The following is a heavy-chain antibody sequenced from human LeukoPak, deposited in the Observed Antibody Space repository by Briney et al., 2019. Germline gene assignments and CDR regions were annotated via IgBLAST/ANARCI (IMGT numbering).Heavy chain of an antibody. CDR2: ISYDGSNK. V-gene: IGHV3-30-3*01. D-gene: IGHD5-18*01. J-gene: IGHJ4*02. CDR3: ARDLRGAAMALDY. CDR1: GFTFSSYA. Sequence: GGSLRLSCAASGFTFSSYAMHWVRQAPGKGLEWVAVISYDGSNKYYADSVKGRFTISRDNSKNTLYLQMNSLRAEDTAVYYCARDLRGAAMALDYWGQGTLSPSPQ.